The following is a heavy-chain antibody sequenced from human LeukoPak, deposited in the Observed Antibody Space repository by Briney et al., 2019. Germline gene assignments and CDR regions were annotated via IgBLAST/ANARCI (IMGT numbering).Heavy chain of an antibody. Sequence: SETLSLTCAVYGGSFSGYYWSWIRQPPGKGLEWIGSIYYTGSTYYNPSLKSRVTIFLETSSNQFSLKLMSVTATATAVYYCARLDDYGSGSHWGQGTLVIVSS. D-gene: IGHD3-10*01. CDR3: ARLDDYGSGSH. V-gene: IGHV4-34*01. CDR1: GGSFSGYY. J-gene: IGHJ4*02. CDR2: IYYTGST.